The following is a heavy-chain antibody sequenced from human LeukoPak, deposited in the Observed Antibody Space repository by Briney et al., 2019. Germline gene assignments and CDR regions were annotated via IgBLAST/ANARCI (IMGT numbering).Heavy chain of an antibody. J-gene: IGHJ5*01. CDR1: GDSISTSY. CDR3: ARALREKRSGGIWGVIVSEWFDS. CDR2: IDNSGTS. Sequence: SETLSLTCTFSGDSISTSYWTWVRQPPGKGLEWIGYIDNSGTSNYNPSLKSRVSMSVDTPKNQLSLNLGSVTAADTAVYYCARALREKRSGGIWGVIVSEWFDSWGPGTLVTVSS. D-gene: IGHD5/OR15-5a*01. V-gene: IGHV4-59*01.